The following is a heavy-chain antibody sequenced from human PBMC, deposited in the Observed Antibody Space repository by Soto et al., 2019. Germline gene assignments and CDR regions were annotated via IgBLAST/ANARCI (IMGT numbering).Heavy chain of an antibody. J-gene: IGHJ4*02. D-gene: IGHD1-26*01. CDR1: GFTFSNFA. CDR2: ISGGGEST. CDR3: ARGPPTVGSIHLVFDY. Sequence: EVQLLESGGGLVQPGASLKLSCAASGFTFSNFAMNWVRQAPGKGLEWVSLISGGGESTYYPDSVQGRFTISRDNSKNTLYLQMNSLGAEDTAVYFCARGPPTVGSIHLVFDYCGQGNLVTVSS. V-gene: IGHV3-23*01.